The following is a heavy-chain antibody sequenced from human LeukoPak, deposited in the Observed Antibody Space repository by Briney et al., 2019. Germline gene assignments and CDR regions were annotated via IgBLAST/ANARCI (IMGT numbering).Heavy chain of an antibody. Sequence: GGSLRLSCAASGFTFSSYGMHWVRQAPGKGLEWVAVISYDGSNKYYADSVKGRFTISRDNSKNTLYLQMNSLRAEDTAVYYCAKDRGDYTGGASDYWGQGTLVTVSS. J-gene: IGHJ4*02. V-gene: IGHV3-30*18. CDR3: AKDRGDYTGGASDY. CDR2: ISYDGSNK. D-gene: IGHD4-17*01. CDR1: GFTFSSYG.